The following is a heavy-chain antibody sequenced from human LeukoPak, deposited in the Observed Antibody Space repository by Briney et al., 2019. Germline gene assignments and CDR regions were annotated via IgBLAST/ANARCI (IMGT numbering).Heavy chain of an antibody. CDR3: ARDPGIAAAGTVGYFDS. Sequence: GGSLRLSCAASGFTFSSYAMTWVRQPPGKGLEWVSTISGSGGRTYYADSVKGRFTISRDNAMNSLYLQMNSLRVEDTAVYYCARDPGIAAAGTVGYFDSWGQGILVTVSS. CDR1: GFTFSSYA. CDR2: ISGSGGRT. J-gene: IGHJ4*02. V-gene: IGHV3-23*01. D-gene: IGHD6-13*01.